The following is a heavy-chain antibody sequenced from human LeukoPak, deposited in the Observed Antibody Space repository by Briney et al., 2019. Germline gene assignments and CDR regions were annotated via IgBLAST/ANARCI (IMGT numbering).Heavy chain of an antibody. Sequence: NPSETLSLTCTVSGGSISSYYWSWIRRPPGKGLEWIGFIYYSGSTNYNPSLKSRVTISVDTSKNQFSLNLSSVTAADTAIYYCARLKDGVFGPWGQGTLVTVSS. V-gene: IGHV4-59*08. CDR1: GGSISSYY. CDR3: ARLKDGVFGP. J-gene: IGHJ5*02. CDR2: IYYSGST. D-gene: IGHD2-8*01.